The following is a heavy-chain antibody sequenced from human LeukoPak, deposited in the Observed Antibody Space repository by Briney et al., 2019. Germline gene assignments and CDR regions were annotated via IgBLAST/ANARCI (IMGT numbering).Heavy chain of an antibody. J-gene: IGHJ5*02. Sequence: ASVKVSCKASGYTFTGYYMHWVRQAPGQGLEWMGWINPNSGGTNYAQKFQGRVTMTRDTSISTAYMELSRLRSDDTAVYYCARTPPQYYDFWSGYYINWFDPWGQGTLVTVSS. CDR3: ARTPPQYYDFWSGYYINWFDP. D-gene: IGHD3-3*01. CDR1: GYTFTGYY. CDR2: INPNSGGT. V-gene: IGHV1-2*02.